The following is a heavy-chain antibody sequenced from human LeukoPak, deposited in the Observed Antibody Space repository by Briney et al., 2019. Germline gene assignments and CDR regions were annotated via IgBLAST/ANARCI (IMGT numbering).Heavy chain of an antibody. CDR2: INTNTGKP. CDR1: GYTFTSYY. V-gene: IGHV7-4-1*02. CDR3: ARARYCSDGSCYGDY. J-gene: IGHJ4*02. D-gene: IGHD2-15*01. Sequence: ASVKVSCKASGYTFTSYYMHWVRQAPGQGLEWMGWINTNTGKPTYAQDFTGRFVFSLDTSVSTAYLQISSLKAEDTALYYCARARYCSDGSCYGDYWGQGTLVTVSS.